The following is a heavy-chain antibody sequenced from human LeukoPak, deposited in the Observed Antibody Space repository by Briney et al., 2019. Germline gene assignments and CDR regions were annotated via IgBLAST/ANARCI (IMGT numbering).Heavy chain of an antibody. D-gene: IGHD2-21*01. Sequence: PGRSLRLSCAASGFTFSSYGMHWVRQAPGKGLEWVAVIWYDGSNKYYADSVKGRFTISRDNSKNTLYLQMNSLRAEDTAVYYCAEAIKYYYYYMDVWGKGTTVTVSS. J-gene: IGHJ6*03. CDR3: AEAIKYYYYYMDV. V-gene: IGHV3-33*06. CDR2: IWYDGSNK. CDR1: GFTFSSYG.